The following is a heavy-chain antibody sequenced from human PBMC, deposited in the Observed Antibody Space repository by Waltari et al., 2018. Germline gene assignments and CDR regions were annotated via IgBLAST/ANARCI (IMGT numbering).Heavy chain of an antibody. CDR3: ARVDCSGGSCYFFDY. J-gene: IGHJ4*02. D-gene: IGHD2-15*01. CDR2: IYDSGST. V-gene: IGHV4-59*11. CDR1: GGSLTRHH. Sequence: QVQLQESGPGLVTPSETLSLTCPVSGGSLTRHHWRGVRQPPGRGLEWIGYIYDSGSTNYNPPLKSRVTISVDTSKNQFSLKLSSVTAADTAVYYCARVDCSGGSCYFFDYWGQGTLVTVSS.